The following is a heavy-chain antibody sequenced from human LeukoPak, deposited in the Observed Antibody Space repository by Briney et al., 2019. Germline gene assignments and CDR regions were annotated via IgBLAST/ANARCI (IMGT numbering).Heavy chain of an antibody. Sequence: GASVKVSCKASGYTFTSYDINWVRQATGQGLEWMGWMNPNSGNTGYAQKFQGRVTITADESTSTAYMELSSLRSEDTAVYYCARERRGSYYYDSSGYYPNAFDIWGQGTMVTVSS. V-gene: IGHV1-8*01. CDR2: MNPNSGNT. CDR1: GYTFTSYD. D-gene: IGHD3-22*01. CDR3: ARERRGSYYYDSSGYYPNAFDI. J-gene: IGHJ3*02.